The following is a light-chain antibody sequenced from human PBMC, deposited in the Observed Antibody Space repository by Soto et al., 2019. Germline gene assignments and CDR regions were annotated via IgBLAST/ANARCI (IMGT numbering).Light chain of an antibody. CDR3: QQYGSSPWT. CDR2: GAF. J-gene: IGKJ1*01. V-gene: IGKV3-20*01. CDR1: QSVSSSY. Sequence: ENVLTQSPGTLSLSPGERATLSCRASQSVSSSYLAWYQQKPGQAPRLVIYGAFSRATDIPDRFSGSGSGTDFTLTISRLEPEDFAVYYCQQYGSSPWTFGQGTKVEIK.